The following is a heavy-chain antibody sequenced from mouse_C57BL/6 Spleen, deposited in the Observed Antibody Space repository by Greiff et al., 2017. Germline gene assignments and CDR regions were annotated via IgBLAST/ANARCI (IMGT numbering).Heavy chain of an antibody. V-gene: IGHV3-6*01. Sequence: EVHLVESGPGLVKPSQSLSLTCSVTGYSITSGYYWNWIRQFPGNKLEWMGYISYDGSNNYNPSLKNRISITRDTSKNQFFLKLNSVTTEDTATYYCARDPYYYGSSWGQGTTLTVSS. J-gene: IGHJ2*01. CDR3: ARDPYYYGSS. D-gene: IGHD1-1*01. CDR1: GYSITSGYY. CDR2: ISYDGSN.